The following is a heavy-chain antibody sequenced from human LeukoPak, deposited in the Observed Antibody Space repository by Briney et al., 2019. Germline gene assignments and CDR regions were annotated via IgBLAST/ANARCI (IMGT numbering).Heavy chain of an antibody. CDR3: ARDWSAVRGVINYYYMDV. Sequence: TPSQTLSLTCTVSDGSFTNYFWSWIRQSPGNGLEWIGFISDIVNTTYNPCLESRVTISLDTSKNQFSLKVTSVTAADTAVYYCARDWSAVRGVINYYYMDVWGKGTTVAVSS. CDR2: ISDIVNT. D-gene: IGHD3-10*01. CDR1: DGSFTNYF. J-gene: IGHJ6*03. V-gene: IGHV4-59*01.